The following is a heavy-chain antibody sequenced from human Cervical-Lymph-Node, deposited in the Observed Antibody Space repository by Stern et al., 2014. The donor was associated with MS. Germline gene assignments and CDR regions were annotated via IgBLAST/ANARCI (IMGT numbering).Heavy chain of an antibody. J-gene: IGHJ4*02. CDR3: ATSNPDIVPDY. D-gene: IGHD2-15*01. CDR1: GFTFSTYG. CDR2: IWYDGSNK. Sequence: QVQLVESGGGVVQPGRSLRLSCATSGFTFSTYGFHWVRQAPGKGLERVGVIWYDGSNKYYADSVKGRFTISRDNSKSTLYLQMNSLRAEDTAVYYCATSNPDIVPDYLGQGTLVTVSS. V-gene: IGHV3-33*01.